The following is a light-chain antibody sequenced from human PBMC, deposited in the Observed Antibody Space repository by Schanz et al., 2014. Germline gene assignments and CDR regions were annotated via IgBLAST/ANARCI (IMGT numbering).Light chain of an antibody. CDR3: QQYDSYPLT. Sequence: DIQMTQSPSSLSASVGDRVTITCRASQSISTWLAWYQQKPGKAPKFLIHDASSLETGVPSRFSGSGSGTEITLTISSLQPDDFATYYCQQYDSYPLTFGGGTQVKIK. J-gene: IGKJ4*01. CDR1: QSISTW. V-gene: IGKV1-5*01. CDR2: DAS.